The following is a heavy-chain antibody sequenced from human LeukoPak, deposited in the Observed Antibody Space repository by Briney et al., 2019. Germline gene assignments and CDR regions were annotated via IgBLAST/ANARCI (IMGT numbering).Heavy chain of an antibody. CDR2: MNPNSGNT. Sequence: ASVKVSCKASGYTFTSYDINWVRQATGQGLEWMGWMNPNSGNTGYAQKFQGRVTMTRNTSISTAYMELSSLRSEDTAVYYCARIMITFGGVIVMAGDYWGQGTLVTVSS. D-gene: IGHD3-16*02. CDR1: GYTFTSYD. V-gene: IGHV1-8*01. CDR3: ARIMITFGGVIVMAGDY. J-gene: IGHJ4*02.